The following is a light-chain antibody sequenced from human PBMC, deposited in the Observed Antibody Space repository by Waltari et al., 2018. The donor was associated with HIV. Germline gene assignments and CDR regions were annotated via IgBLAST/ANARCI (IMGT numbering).Light chain of an antibody. CDR1: SSNTGAGYD. Sequence: QSVLTQPPSVSGAPGQRVTIPSTGSSSNTGAGYDLHCYRQLPGTAPKLLIYDNSNRPSGVPDRFSGSKSGTSASLAITGLQAEDEADYYCQSYDSSLSGWVFGGGTKLTVL. CDR3: QSYDSSLSGWV. J-gene: IGLJ3*02. CDR2: DNS. V-gene: IGLV1-40*01.